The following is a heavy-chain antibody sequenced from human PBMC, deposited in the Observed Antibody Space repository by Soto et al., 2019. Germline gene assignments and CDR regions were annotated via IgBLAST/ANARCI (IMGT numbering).Heavy chain of an antibody. V-gene: IGHV1-58*01. D-gene: IGHD3-22*01. J-gene: IGHJ4*02. Sequence: SVKVSCKACGFTFISSAVQWVRQARGQRLEWIGWIVVVSGNTNYAQKFQERVTITRDMSTSTAYMELSSLRSEDTAVYYCAADYYDTNGYYYDYWGQGTLVTVS. CDR2: IVVVSGNT. CDR3: AADYYDTNGYYYDY. CDR1: GFTFISSA.